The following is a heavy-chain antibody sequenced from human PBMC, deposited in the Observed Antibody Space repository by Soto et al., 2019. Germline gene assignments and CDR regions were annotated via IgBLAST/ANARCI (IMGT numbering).Heavy chain of an antibody. CDR1: GYTFTSYG. J-gene: IGHJ4*02. V-gene: IGHV1-18*04. CDR2: ISAYNGGT. Sequence: QVQLVQSGAEVKKPGASVKVSCKASGYTFTSYGISWVRQAPGQGLEWMGWISAYNGGTNYAQKFQGRVTMTRDTSISTAYMELSRLRSDDTAVYYCARDRARWSYYDSSGYYYFDYWGQGTLVTVSS. CDR3: ARDRARWSYYDSSGYYYFDY. D-gene: IGHD3-22*01.